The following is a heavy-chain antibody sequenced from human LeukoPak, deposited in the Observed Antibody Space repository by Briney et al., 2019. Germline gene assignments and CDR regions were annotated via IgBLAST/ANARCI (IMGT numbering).Heavy chain of an antibody. Sequence: SETLSLTCTVSGGSISSYYWSWIRQPPGKGLEWIGYIYYSGSTNYNPSLKSRVTISVDTSKNQFSLKLSPVTAADTAVYYCARVPNHYDSSGYPSTLFDYWGQGTLVTVSS. CDR2: IYYSGST. D-gene: IGHD3-22*01. CDR1: GGSISSYY. V-gene: IGHV4-59*01. J-gene: IGHJ4*02. CDR3: ARVPNHYDSSGYPSTLFDY.